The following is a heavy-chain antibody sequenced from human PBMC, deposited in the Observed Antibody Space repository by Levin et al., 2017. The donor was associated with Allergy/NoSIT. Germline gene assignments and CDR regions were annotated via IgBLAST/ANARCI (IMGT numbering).Heavy chain of an antibody. D-gene: IGHD3-16*02. V-gene: IGHV4-30-4*01. CDR1: GGSISSGDYY. Sequence: SETLSLTCTVSGGSISSGDYYWSWIRQPPGKGLEWIGYIYYSGSTYYNPSLKSRVTISVDTSKNQFSLKLSSVTAADTAVYYCARDWGSYRLVHFDIWGQGTMVTVSS. J-gene: IGHJ3*02. CDR3: ARDWGSYRLVHFDI. CDR2: IYYSGST.